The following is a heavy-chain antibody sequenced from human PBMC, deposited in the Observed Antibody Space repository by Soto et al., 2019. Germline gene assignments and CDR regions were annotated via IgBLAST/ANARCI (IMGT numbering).Heavy chain of an antibody. V-gene: IGHV5-51*01. CDR2: IYPGDSDT. Sequence: GESLKISCKGSGYSFTSYWIGWVRQMPGKGLEWMVIIYPGDSDTRYSPSFQGQVTISAEKSISTAYLQGSSLKASDTAMSYCARRASSSWYSDYWGQGTLVTVSS. J-gene: IGHJ4*02. CDR1: GYSFTSYW. CDR3: ARRASSSWYSDY. D-gene: IGHD6-13*01.